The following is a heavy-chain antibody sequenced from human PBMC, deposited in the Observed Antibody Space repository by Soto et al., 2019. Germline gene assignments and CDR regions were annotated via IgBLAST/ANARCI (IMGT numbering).Heavy chain of an antibody. Sequence: QVQLVQSGAEVKKPGASVKVSRKASGYTFTSYAMHWVRQAPGQRLEWMGWINAGNGNTKYSQKFQGRVTITRDTSASTAYMELSSLRSEDTAVYYCARGPWGELPLYYFDYWGQGTLVTVSS. D-gene: IGHD1-26*01. CDR3: ARGPWGELPLYYFDY. J-gene: IGHJ4*02. CDR1: GYTFTSYA. CDR2: INAGNGNT. V-gene: IGHV1-3*01.